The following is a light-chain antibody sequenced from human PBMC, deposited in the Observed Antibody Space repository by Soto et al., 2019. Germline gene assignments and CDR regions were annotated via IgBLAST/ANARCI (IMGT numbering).Light chain of an antibody. CDR1: QDIGAW. V-gene: IGKV1-12*01. CDR3: QHADSFPIT. Sequence: DIQMTQSPSSLSESVGDTVTITCRASQDIGAWLAWYQQKPGKAPRLLIYAASSLQTGVPSRFRGSGSGTDFSLTISSLQAEDFGTYICQHADSFPITSGQGTRLEI. J-gene: IGKJ5*01. CDR2: AAS.